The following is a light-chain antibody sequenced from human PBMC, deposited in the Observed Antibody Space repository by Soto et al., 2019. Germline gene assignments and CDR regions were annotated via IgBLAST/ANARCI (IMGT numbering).Light chain of an antibody. V-gene: IGLV1-44*01. J-gene: IGLJ3*02. CDR3: AAWDDSPNGVV. CDR2: NNN. CDR1: SSNIGSTT. Sequence: QSVLTQPPSASGTPGQRVTIACSGSSSNIGSTTVKWYQQLPGTAPKLLIYNNNQRPSGVPDRFSGSKSGTSASLAISGLQSEDEADYYCAAWDDSPNGVVFGGGTKLTVL.